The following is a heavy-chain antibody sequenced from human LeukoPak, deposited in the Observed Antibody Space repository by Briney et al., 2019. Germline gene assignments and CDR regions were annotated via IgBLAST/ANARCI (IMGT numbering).Heavy chain of an antibody. Sequence: SETLSLTCTVSGGPISSGSYYWSSIRQPSGKELEWIGRSYTSGSPNCNPSLKSRVTMSVDTSKNQFSLKLTSVTAADTGVYFGARGGYYGSGNDFRFDPWGQGTLVTVSS. CDR1: GGPISSGSYY. V-gene: IGHV4-61*02. J-gene: IGHJ5*02. D-gene: IGHD3-10*01. CDR2: SYTSGSP. CDR3: ARGGYYGSGNDFRFDP.